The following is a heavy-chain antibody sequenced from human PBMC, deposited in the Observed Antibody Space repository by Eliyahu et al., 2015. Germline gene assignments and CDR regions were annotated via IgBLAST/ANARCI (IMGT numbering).Heavy chain of an antibody. CDR1: GFXFSNYA. CDR3: AKAKSLALAAILDY. CDR2: ISGGSSGT. J-gene: IGHJ4*02. Sequence: EVQLLESGGGLVHPGGSLRLSXXASGFXFSNYAMGWVRQAPGKGLQWVSGISGGSSGTNYADSVKGRFTISRDNSKNMLYLQMNSLRADDTAVYFCAKAKSLALAAILDYWGQGSLVTVSS. V-gene: IGHV3-23*01. D-gene: IGHD2-2*02.